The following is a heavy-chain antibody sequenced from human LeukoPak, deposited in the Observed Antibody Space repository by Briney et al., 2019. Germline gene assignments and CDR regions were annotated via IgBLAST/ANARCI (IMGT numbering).Heavy chain of an antibody. CDR2: IWHCSST. CDR1: GFSISSGYY. Sequence: SETLSLTCAVSGFSISSGYYSAWVRHPSSEGLDRSGSIWHCSSTYSNPTLKSRVTISVDTSKNQFSLKLTSLTAADTAVYYCARGGVVAAPGDAFDLWGQGTMVTVSS. CDR3: ARGGVVAAPGDAFDL. D-gene: IGHD2-15*01. V-gene: IGHV4-38-2*01. J-gene: IGHJ3*01.